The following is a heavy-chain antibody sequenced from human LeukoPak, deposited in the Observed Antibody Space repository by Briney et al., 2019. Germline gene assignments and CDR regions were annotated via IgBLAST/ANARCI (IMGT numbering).Heavy chain of an antibody. Sequence: GGSLRLSCAASGFIFGNFALHWVRRAPGKGLEWVAVISSGGGNIYYADSVKGRFTISRDNAKNSLYLQMNSLGAEDTAVYYCATTRDYSGSLINFSEYWGQGTLVTVSS. J-gene: IGHJ4*02. V-gene: IGHV3-30-3*01. D-gene: IGHD1-26*01. CDR2: ISSGGGNI. CDR1: GFIFGNFA. CDR3: ATTRDYSGSLINFSEY.